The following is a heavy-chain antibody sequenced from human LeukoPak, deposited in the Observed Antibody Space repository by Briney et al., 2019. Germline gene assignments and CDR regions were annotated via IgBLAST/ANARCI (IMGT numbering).Heavy chain of an antibody. Sequence: GGSLRLSCAASGFTFSSYWMSWVRQAPGKGLEWVANIKQDGSEKYYVDSVKGRFTISRDNAKNSLYLQMNSLRAEDTAVYYCARGELQWFGELLSHFDYWGQGTLVTVSS. CDR2: IKQDGSEK. J-gene: IGHJ4*02. CDR3: ARGELQWFGELLSHFDY. CDR1: GFTFSSYW. D-gene: IGHD3-10*01. V-gene: IGHV3-7*01.